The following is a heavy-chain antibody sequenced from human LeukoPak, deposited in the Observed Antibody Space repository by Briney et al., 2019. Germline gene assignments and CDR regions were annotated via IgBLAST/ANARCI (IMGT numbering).Heavy chain of an antibody. V-gene: IGHV4-59*08. J-gene: IGHJ4*02. CDR3: ARHRIVAAVGAFDY. D-gene: IGHD6-13*01. CDR1: GGSISRYY. Sequence: SETLSLTCTVSGGSISRYYWSWIRQPPGKGLEWIGFIHYSGSTNYNPSLKSRVTMSVDTSRNQFSLKLSSVTAADTAVYYCARHRIVAAVGAFDYWGQGTLVTVSS. CDR2: IHYSGST.